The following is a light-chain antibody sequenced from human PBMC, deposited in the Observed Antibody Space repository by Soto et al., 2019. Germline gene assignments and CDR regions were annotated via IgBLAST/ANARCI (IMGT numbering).Light chain of an antibody. CDR2: EVS. CDR3: SSYTTKTTLM. J-gene: IGLJ3*02. Sequence: QSALTQPASVSASLGQSITISCTGTSSDFADSNYVSWYQQHPDKAPKLMIYEVSNRPSGISIRFSGSKSDNTASLTISGLQAEDEADYYCSSYTTKTTLMFGGGTKLTVL. V-gene: IGLV2-14*01. CDR1: SSDFADSNY.